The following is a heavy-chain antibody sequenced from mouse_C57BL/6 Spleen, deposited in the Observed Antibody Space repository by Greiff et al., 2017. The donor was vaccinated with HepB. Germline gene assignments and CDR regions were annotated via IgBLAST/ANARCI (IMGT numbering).Heavy chain of an antibody. J-gene: IGHJ2*01. V-gene: IGHV1-80*01. CDR3: AGREYYGSSVHFDY. CDR2: IYPGDGDT. Sequence: QVHVKQSGAELVKPGASVKISCKASGYAFSSYWMNWVKQRPGKGLEWIGQIYPGDGDTNYNGKFKGKATLTADKSSSTAYMQLSSLTSEDSAVYYCAGREYYGSSVHFDYWGQGTTLTVSS. D-gene: IGHD1-1*01. CDR1: GYAFSSYW.